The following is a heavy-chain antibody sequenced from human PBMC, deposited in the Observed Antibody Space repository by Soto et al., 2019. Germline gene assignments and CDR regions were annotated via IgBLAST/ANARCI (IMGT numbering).Heavy chain of an antibody. CDR1: GYTFTSYA. D-gene: IGHD2-15*01. Sequence: ASVKVSCKASGYTFTSYAMHWVRQAPGQRLEWMGWINAGNGNTKYSQKFQGRVTITRDTSASTAYMELNSLRAEDTAVYYCARDRLARDYSRVYYYYGMDVWGQGTTVTVSS. CDR2: INAGNGNT. V-gene: IGHV1-3*01. J-gene: IGHJ6*02. CDR3: ARDRLARDYSRVYYYYGMDV.